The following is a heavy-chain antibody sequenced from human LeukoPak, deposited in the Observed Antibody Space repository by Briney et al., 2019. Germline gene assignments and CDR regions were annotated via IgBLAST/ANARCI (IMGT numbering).Heavy chain of an antibody. Sequence: SETLSLTCAVYGGSFSGYYWSWIRQPPGKGLEWIGEINHSGSTNYNPSLKSRVTISVDTSKNQFSLKLSSVTAADTAVYYCARXXXYSXSWYNYYYGMDVWGQGTTVTVSS. J-gene: IGHJ6*02. CDR3: ARXXXYSXSWYNYYYGMDV. CDR2: INHSGST. CDR1: GGSFSGYY. V-gene: IGHV4-34*01. D-gene: IGHD6-13*01.